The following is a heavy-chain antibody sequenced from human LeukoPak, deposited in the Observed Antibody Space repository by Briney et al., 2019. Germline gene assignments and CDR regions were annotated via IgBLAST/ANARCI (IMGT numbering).Heavy chain of an antibody. Sequence: GRSLRLSCAASGFTFSSYAMHWVRQAPGKGLEWVAVISYDGSNKYYADSVKGRFTISRDNSKNTLYLQMNSLRAEDTAVYYCARDYTSLGYCSSTSCYRSYYYGMDVWGQGTTVTVSS. D-gene: IGHD2-2*01. CDR2: ISYDGSNK. CDR1: GFTFSSYA. CDR3: ARDYTSLGYCSSTSCYRSYYYGMDV. V-gene: IGHV3-30-3*01. J-gene: IGHJ6*02.